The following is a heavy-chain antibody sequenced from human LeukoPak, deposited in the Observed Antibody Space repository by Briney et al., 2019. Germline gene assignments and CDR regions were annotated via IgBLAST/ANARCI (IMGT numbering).Heavy chain of an antibody. V-gene: IGHV1-2*02. CDR1: GYTFTGYY. D-gene: IGHD6-6*01. CDR2: INPNSGGT. Sequence: ASVKVSCKASGYTFTGYYMHWVRQAPGQGLEWMGWINPNSGGTNYAQKFHGRVTMTRDTSISTAYMELSRLRSDDTAVYYCARASIAARRTFDYWGQGTLVTVSS. J-gene: IGHJ4*02. CDR3: ARASIAARRTFDY.